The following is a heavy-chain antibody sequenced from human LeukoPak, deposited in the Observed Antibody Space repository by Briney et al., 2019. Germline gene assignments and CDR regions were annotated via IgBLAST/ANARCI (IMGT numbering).Heavy chain of an antibody. CDR3: ARDGVWWSRSSDY. CDR2: INHSGST. D-gene: IGHD1-26*01. Sequence: PSETLSLTCAVYGGSFSGYYWSWIRQPPGKGLEWIGEINHSGSTNYNPSLKSRVTISVDTSKNQFSLKLSSVTAADTAVYYCARDGVWWSRSSDYWGQGTLVTVSS. V-gene: IGHV4-34*01. CDR1: GGSFSGYY. J-gene: IGHJ4*02.